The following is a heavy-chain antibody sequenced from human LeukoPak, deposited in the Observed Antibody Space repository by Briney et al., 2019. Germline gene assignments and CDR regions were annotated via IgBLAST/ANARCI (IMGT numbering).Heavy chain of an antibody. V-gene: IGHV4-34*01. CDR2: INHSGSA. CDR3: ASRTGWLRCPLDY. D-gene: IGHD5-12*01. CDR1: GVSFSGYY. J-gene: IGHJ4*02. Sequence: PSETLSLTCAVYGVSFSGYYWSWIRQPPGKGLEWIGEINHSGSANYNTSLKSRVTISVDTSKNPFSLKLSSVTAADTAVSYCASRTGWLRCPLDYWGPGTLVTVSS.